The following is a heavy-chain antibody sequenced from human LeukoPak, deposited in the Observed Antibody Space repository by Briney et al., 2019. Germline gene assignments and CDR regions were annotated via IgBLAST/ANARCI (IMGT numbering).Heavy chain of an antibody. J-gene: IGHJ4*02. D-gene: IGHD2-2*01. CDR3: ARANPLYCSSTTCLFDY. V-gene: IGHV1-2*02. CDR1: GYTFTGYY. Sequence: ASVKVSCKASGYTFTGYYMHWVRQAPGQGFEWMGWINPNSGDTNYAQKFQGRVTMTRARSICTAHMELSRLRSDVTAVYYCARANPLYCSSTTCLFDYWGQGTLVTVSS. CDR2: INPNSGDT.